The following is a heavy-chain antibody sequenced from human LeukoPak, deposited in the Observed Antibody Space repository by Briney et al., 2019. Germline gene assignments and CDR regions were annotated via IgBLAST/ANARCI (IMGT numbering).Heavy chain of an antibody. J-gene: IGHJ6*02. CDR2: ISAYSGNT. D-gene: IGHD3-16*01. V-gene: IGHV1-18*01. CDR1: GYSFNTYG. Sequence: GASVKVSCKASGYSFNTYGITWLRQAPGQGLEWMGWISAYSGNTNYAQKFQGRVTMTTDTSTSTAYMELRSLRSDDTAVYYCAREGEKWLAAVYYYYGVDVWGQGTTVTVSS. CDR3: AREGEKWLAAVYYYYGVDV.